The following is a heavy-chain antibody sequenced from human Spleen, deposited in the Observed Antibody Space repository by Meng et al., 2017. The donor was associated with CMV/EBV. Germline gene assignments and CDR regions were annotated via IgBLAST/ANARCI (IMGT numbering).Heavy chain of an antibody. J-gene: IGHJ3*01. V-gene: IGHV3-11*04. D-gene: IGHD5-24*01. Sequence: GESLKISCAASGFTFSDYYMSWIRQAPGKGLEWVSHISGGGSIIYYADSVRGRFTISRDNAKNSLYLQMDGLRAEDTAVYYRAGGWPLPDWGQGTMVTVSS. CDR3: AGGWPLPD. CDR1: GFTFSDYY. CDR2: ISGGGSII.